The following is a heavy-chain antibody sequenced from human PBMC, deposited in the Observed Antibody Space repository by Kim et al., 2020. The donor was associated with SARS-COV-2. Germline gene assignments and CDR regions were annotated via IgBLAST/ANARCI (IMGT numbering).Heavy chain of an antibody. CDR1: GFTFSSYS. J-gene: IGHJ4*02. CDR2: ISGSGGST. D-gene: IGHD2-2*01. CDR3: ANGLFGDVIEPAAGSDS. V-gene: IGHV3-23*01. Sequence: GGSLRLSCAASGFTFSSYSMSWVRQAPGKGLEWVSVISGSGGSTYYADSVKGRFTISRDNSKNTLYLQMNSLRAEDTAVYYCANGLFGDVIEPAAGSDSWGQGTLVTVSS.